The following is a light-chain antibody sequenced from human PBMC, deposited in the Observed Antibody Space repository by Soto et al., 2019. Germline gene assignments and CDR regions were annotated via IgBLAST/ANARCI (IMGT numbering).Light chain of an antibody. CDR1: SSDVGGYNY. CDR3: SSYADKNNLV. V-gene: IGLV2-8*01. CDR2: DVS. J-gene: IGLJ2*01. Sequence: QSALTQSPSASGSPGQSVTISCTGTSSDVGGYNYVSWYQQYPGKAPKLVIYDVSKRPSGVPDRFSGSKSGNTASLTVSGLQVEDEADYYCSSYADKNNLVFGGGTKLTVL.